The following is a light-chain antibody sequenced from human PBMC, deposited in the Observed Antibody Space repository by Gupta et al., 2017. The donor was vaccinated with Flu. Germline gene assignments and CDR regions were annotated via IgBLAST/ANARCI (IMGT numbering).Light chain of an antibody. CDR2: MVS. Sequence: DVVMTQSPLSLPVTLGQPASISCRSSQNLVYSDGNTYLNWFRLRPGQSPRRLIYMVSNRDSGVPDRFSGSGSGTDFTLQISRVEAEDVGIYYCRQAKHWPYTFGQGTEMEIK. CDR3: RQAKHWPYT. J-gene: IGKJ2*01. V-gene: IGKV2-30*01. CDR1: QNLVYSDGNTY.